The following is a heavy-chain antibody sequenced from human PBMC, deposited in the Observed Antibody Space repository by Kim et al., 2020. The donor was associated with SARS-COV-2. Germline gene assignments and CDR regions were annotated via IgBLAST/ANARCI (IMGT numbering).Heavy chain of an antibody. D-gene: IGHD6-13*01. J-gene: IGHJ5*02. Sequence: GGSLRLSCAASGFTFSSYSMNWVRQAPGKGLEWVSYISSSSSTIYYADSVKGRFTISRDNAKNSLYLQMNSLRDEDTAVYYCARDVYGGGVAAAAGTDWFDPWGQGTLVTVSS. CDR1: GFTFSSYS. CDR2: ISSSSSTI. V-gene: IGHV3-48*02. CDR3: ARDVYGGGVAAAAGTDWFDP.